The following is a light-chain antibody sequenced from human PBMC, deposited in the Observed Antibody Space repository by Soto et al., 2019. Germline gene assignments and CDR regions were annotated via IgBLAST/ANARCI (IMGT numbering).Light chain of an antibody. J-gene: IGKJ1*01. CDR3: QQYNSYSWT. CDR2: DAS. V-gene: IGKV1-5*01. CDR1: QSISSW. Sequence: DIPMTQSPSTLSASVGDRVTITCRSRQSISSWLAWYQQKPGKAPKLLIYDASSLESGVPSRFSGSGSGTDFTLTISSLQPDDFATYYCQQYNSYSWTFGQGTTVEIK.